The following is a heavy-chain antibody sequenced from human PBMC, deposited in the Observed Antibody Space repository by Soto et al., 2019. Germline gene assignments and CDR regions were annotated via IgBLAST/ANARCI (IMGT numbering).Heavy chain of an antibody. CDR1: GYTFTSYG. CDR2: ISAYNGNT. V-gene: IGHV1-18*04. D-gene: IGHD3-22*01. Sequence: QVQLVQSGAEVKKPGASVKVSCKASGYTFTSYGISWVRQAPGQGLEWVGWISAYNGNTNYAQKLQGRVTMTTDTSTSKAYMELRSLRSDDTAVYYCARVPLYYYDSSGYLLFGYWGQGTLVTVSS. J-gene: IGHJ4*02. CDR3: ARVPLYYYDSSGYLLFGY.